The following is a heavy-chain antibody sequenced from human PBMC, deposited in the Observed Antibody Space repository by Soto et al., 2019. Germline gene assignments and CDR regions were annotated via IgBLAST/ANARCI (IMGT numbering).Heavy chain of an antibody. CDR1: GYTFTAFA. J-gene: IGHJ4*02. D-gene: IGHD6-25*01. V-gene: IGHV1-3*01. CDR2: INVGNGDT. Sequence: ASVKVSCKTSGYTFTAFAVHWVRQASGQRLEWMGWINVGNGDTKSSQNLQGRVTITRYTSASTVYMELSSLRSEDTAVYYCVRVGGSGWTLDFWGQGTLVTVYS. CDR3: VRVGGSGWTLDF.